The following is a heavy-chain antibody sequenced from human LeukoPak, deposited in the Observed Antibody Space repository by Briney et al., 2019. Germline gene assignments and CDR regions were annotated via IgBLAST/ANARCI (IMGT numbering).Heavy chain of an antibody. CDR2: ISENGGTT. CDR1: GFTFSSYA. J-gene: IGHJ4*02. V-gene: IGHV3-23*01. Sequence: PGGSLRLSCAASGFTFSSYALSWVRQAPGKGLEWVSGISENGGTTLYADSVKGRFTITRDNSKNTLYVQMNSLRGEDTAVYYCAKDYGPKQLVFFDSWGQGTLVTVSS. CDR3: AKDYGPKQLVFFDS. D-gene: IGHD6-13*01.